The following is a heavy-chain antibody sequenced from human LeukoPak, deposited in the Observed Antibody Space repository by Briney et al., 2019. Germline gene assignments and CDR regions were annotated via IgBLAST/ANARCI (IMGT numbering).Heavy chain of an antibody. CDR3: ARGLSNSI. J-gene: IGHJ4*02. Sequence: SETLSLTCAVYGGSFSGYYWSWIRQPPGKGLGWIGEINHSGSTNYNPSLKSRVTISVDTSKNQFSLKLSSVTAADTAVYYCARGLSNSIWGQGTLVTVSS. CDR2: INHSGST. V-gene: IGHV4-34*01. CDR1: GGSFSGYY. D-gene: IGHD2/OR15-2a*01.